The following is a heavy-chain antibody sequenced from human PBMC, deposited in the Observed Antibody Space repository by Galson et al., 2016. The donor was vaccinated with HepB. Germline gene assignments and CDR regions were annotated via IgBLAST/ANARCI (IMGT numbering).Heavy chain of an antibody. V-gene: IGHV3-7*01. Sequence: SLRLSCAASGFSFSDQWMSWVRQAPGKGPEWVANIKHDGSEKHYVDSVKGRFTIFRDNAENSLYLQMNSLRAEDTAMYYCAVVTTTSSFDYWGQGTLVTVSS. CDR2: IKHDGSEK. CDR3: AVVTTTSSFDY. D-gene: IGHD4-11*01. CDR1: GFSFSDQW. J-gene: IGHJ4*02.